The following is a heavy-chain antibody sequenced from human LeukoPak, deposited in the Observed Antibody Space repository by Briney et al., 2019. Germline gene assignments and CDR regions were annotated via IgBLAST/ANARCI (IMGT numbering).Heavy chain of an antibody. J-gene: IGHJ4*02. D-gene: IGHD3-22*01. CDR3: AKGIYYYDSSGYYDY. Sequence: GGSLRLSCAASGFSFSTYGMHWVRQAPGKGLEWVAFIPNDGSENYYADSVEGRFTISRDNSKNTLYLQMNSLRAEDTAVYYCAKGIYYYDSSGYYDYWGQGTLVTVSS. CDR2: IPNDGSEN. CDR1: GFSFSTYG. V-gene: IGHV3-30*02.